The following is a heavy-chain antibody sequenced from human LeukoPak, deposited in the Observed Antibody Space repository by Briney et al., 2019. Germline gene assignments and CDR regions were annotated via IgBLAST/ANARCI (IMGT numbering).Heavy chain of an antibody. CDR3: GRAPHTSDNWLDS. CDR2: IYYSGSA. Sequence: TLSLTCIVSGGSVSSVSNYWSWIRQPPGKGLEWIGYIYYSGSAYYNPSLKSRVTIPVDTSTNQFSLKLTSVTAADTAVYFCGRAPHTSDNWLDSWGQGTLVTVSS. J-gene: IGHJ5*01. V-gene: IGHV4-31*03. D-gene: IGHD2-2*01. CDR1: GGSVSSVSNY.